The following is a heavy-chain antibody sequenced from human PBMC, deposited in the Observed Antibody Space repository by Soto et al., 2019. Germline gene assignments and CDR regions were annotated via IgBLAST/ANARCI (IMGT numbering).Heavy chain of an antibody. CDR1: GYSFASSW. D-gene: IGHD3-10*01. J-gene: IGHJ4*02. V-gene: IGHV5-51*01. CDR2: IYPGDSDT. CDR3: ARLLVRGLGEQ. Sequence: PGESLKISCKGSGYSFASSWIGWVRQMPGKGLEWMGIIYPGDSDTRYGPSFQGQVPISAGKSISTAYLQWSILKAPDTAMYYCARLLVRGLGEQWGQGTLVNVSS.